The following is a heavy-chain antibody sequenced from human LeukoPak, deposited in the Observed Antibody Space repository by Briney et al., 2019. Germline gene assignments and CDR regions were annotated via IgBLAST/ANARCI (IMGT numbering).Heavy chain of an antibody. V-gene: IGHV4-39*01. J-gene: IGHJ4*02. Sequence: PSGTLSLTCTVSGGSISSTTCYWGWVRQPPGKGLEWIGSMYKNVITYYNPSLESRVTISVDMSKSQFSLKLNSVTAADTAVYYCVRRLASGDYHPLGWGQGTLVTVSS. CDR3: VRRLASGDYHPLG. D-gene: IGHD1-26*01. CDR2: MYKNVIT. CDR1: GGSISSTTCY.